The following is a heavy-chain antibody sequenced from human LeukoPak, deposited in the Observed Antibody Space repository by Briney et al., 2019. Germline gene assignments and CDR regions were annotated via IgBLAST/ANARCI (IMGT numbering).Heavy chain of an antibody. CDR1: GGSISSGGYY. D-gene: IGHD2-15*01. Sequence: SETLSLTCTVSGGSISSGGYYWSWIRQHPGKGLEWIGYIYYSGSTYYNPSLKSRVTISVDTSKNQFSLKLSSVTAADTAVYYCARDRAPSPLFLDSGGSSRAWYFDLWGRGTLVTVSP. V-gene: IGHV4-31*03. J-gene: IGHJ2*01. CDR2: IYYSGST. CDR3: ARDRAPSPLFLDSGGSSRAWYFDL.